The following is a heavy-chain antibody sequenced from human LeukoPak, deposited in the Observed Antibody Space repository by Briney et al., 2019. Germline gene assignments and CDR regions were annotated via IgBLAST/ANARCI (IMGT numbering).Heavy chain of an antibody. Sequence: ASVKVSCKASGYTFTGYYMHWVRQAPGQGLEWMGRINPNSGGTNYAQKFQGRGTMTSDTPISTAYLELSRLRSDDTAVYSCARGGDDYGDLRGWGQGTLVTVSS. CDR2: INPNSGGT. V-gene: IGHV1-2*06. CDR1: GYTFTGYY. J-gene: IGHJ4*02. CDR3: ARGGDDYGDLRG. D-gene: IGHD4-17*01.